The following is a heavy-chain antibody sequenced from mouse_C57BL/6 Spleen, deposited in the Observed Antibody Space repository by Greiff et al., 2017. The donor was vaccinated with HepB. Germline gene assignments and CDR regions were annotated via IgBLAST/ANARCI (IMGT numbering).Heavy chain of an antibody. J-gene: IGHJ4*01. CDR3: ARQIYYDYVAYAMDY. V-gene: IGHV5-9*01. CDR1: GFTFSSYT. Sequence: EVKLMESGGGLVKPGGSLKLSCAASGFTFSSYTMSWVRQTPEKRLEWVATISGGGGNTYYPDSVKGRFTISRDNAKNTLYLQMSSLRSEDTALYYCARQIYYDYVAYAMDYWGQGTSVTVSS. CDR2: ISGGGGNT. D-gene: IGHD2-4*01.